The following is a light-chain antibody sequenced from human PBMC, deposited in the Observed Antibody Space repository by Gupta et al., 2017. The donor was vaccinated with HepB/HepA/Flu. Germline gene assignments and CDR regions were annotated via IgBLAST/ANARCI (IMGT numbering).Light chain of an antibody. CDR3: GTWDSSLRGGV. Sequence: QSVLTHPPSVSAAPGQEHTMSCPGSSSNIGNNYVAWYQQFPGTAPKLLIYENNKRPSGIPNRFSGSKSGTSATLGITGLQTGDEADYYCGTWDSSLRGGVFGGGTKVTVL. V-gene: IGLV1-51*02. CDR1: SSNIGNNY. J-gene: IGLJ2*01. CDR2: ENN.